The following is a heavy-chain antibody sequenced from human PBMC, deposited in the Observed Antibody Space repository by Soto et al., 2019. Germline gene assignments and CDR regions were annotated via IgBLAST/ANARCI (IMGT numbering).Heavy chain of an antibody. CDR2: INPTAGTT. D-gene: IGHD3-16*01. CDR3: ARQTVELSLGGFDP. V-gene: IGHV1-46*01. Sequence: QVRLVQSGAEVQKPGASLKLSCEASGYTFANYYVHWVRQAPGQGLEWMGKINPTAGTTTYAEKFEGRVTVTWDGSAKSVYMEMRSLSGDDTAVYYCARQTVELSLGGFDPWGQGTLVTVSS. J-gene: IGHJ5*02. CDR1: GYTFANYY.